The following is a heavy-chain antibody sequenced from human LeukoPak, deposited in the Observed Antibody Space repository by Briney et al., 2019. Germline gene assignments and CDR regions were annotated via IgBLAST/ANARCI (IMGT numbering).Heavy chain of an antibody. J-gene: IGHJ4*02. Sequence: SGPALVKPTQTLTLTCTFSGFSLSTSGMCGSWIRQPPGKALEWLARIDWDDDKYYSTSLKTRLTISKDTFKNQMVLTMTNMDPVDTATYYCARIRGGGFDYWGQGTLVTVSS. V-gene: IGHV2-70*11. CDR2: IDWDDDK. D-gene: IGHD3-16*01. CDR3: ARIRGGGFDY. CDR1: GFSLSTSGMC.